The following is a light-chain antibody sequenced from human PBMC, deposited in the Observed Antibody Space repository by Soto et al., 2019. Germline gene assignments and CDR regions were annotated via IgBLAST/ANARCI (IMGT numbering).Light chain of an antibody. CDR2: EVN. CDR1: RSDIGAYDY. CDR3: FSFTTTSTHV. J-gene: IGLJ1*01. V-gene: IGLV2-14*01. Sequence: QSALTQPASLSGSPGPSITISCTGTRSDIGAYDYVSWFQQHPGKAPKLMISEVNNRPSGVSNRFSGSKSGNTAYLTISGLQVEDEAEHFFFSFTTTSTHVFVTGTKLTVL.